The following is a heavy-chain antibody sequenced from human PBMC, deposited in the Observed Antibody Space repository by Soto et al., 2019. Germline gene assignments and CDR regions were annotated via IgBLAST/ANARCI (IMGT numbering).Heavy chain of an antibody. CDR2: INHSGST. CDR1: GGSFSGYY. CDR3: ARRSVASAATIIRTQKRNSSGWYKFWFDP. J-gene: IGHJ5*02. Sequence: PSETLSLTCAVYGGSFSGYYWSWIRQPPGKGLEWIGEINHSGSTNYNPSLKSRVTISVDTSKNQYSLKLSSVTAADTAVYYCARRSVASAATIIRTQKRNSSGWYKFWFDPWGQGTLVTVSS. D-gene: IGHD6-19*01. V-gene: IGHV4-34*01.